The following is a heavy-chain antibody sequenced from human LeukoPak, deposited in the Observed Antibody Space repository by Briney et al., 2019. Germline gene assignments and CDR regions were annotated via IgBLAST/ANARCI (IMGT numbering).Heavy chain of an antibody. V-gene: IGHV4-59*01. CDR3: ARDKGLPQAFDI. J-gene: IGHJ3*02. Sequence: SETLSLTCTVSGGSISSFYWSWIRQPPGNGLDYIGYISYSGTTSYNPSLKSRVTISVDTSKNQFSLKLTSVTAADTAVYYCARDKGLPQAFDIWGQGTMVTVSS. CDR2: ISYSGTT. CDR1: GGSISSFY. D-gene: IGHD5/OR15-5a*01.